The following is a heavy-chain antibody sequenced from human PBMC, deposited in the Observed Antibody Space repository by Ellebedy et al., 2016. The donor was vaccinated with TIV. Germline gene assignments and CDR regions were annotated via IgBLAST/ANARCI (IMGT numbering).Heavy chain of an antibody. J-gene: IGHJ4*02. V-gene: IGHV3-7*01. CDR1: GFTFSSYW. CDR3: ARVYGSGSYRFRYPDY. Sequence: GESLKISCAASGFTFSSYWMTWVRQTPGKGLEWVANIKEDGSDTYYVDSVKGRCTISRDNAKNSLYLQMNSLRAEDTAVYYCARVYGSGSYRFRYPDYWGQGTLVTVSS. CDR2: IKEDGSDT. D-gene: IGHD3-10*01.